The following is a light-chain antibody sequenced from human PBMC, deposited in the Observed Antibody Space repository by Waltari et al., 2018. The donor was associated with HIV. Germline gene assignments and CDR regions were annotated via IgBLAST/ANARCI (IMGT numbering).Light chain of an antibody. J-gene: IGKJ1*01. V-gene: IGKV4-1*01. Sequence: VMTQSPESLAVSPGDTAIINRKFGQSLLHTFDKRNYLGWYQQRPGKPPKLIIYWATIRESGVPTRFSGSGSGTNFSHTITNFVSEDVAVYYCQQSYATPTFGQGTKLEI. CDR1: QSLLHTFDKRNY. CDR3: QQSYATPT. CDR2: WAT.